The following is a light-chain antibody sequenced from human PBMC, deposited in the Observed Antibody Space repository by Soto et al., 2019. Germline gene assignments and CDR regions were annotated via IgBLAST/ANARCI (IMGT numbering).Light chain of an antibody. CDR1: QSVRSN. Sequence: EVVMTHSPATLSVSPGERVTLSFSSSQSVRSNLAWYQQKPGQSPRLLIYGASTRATGIPARFSGSGSGTEFTLTISSLQSEDFAVYYCQQYNNWPPITFGQGTRLEIK. V-gene: IGKV3-15*01. CDR3: QQYNNWPPIT. CDR2: GAS. J-gene: IGKJ5*01.